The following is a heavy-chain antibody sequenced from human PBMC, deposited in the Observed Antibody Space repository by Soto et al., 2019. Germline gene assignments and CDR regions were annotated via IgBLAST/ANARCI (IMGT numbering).Heavy chain of an antibody. V-gene: IGHV5-10-1*01. J-gene: IGHJ6*02. CDR2: IDPSDSYT. D-gene: IGHD2-2*01. Sequence: PGESLKISCKGSGYSFTSYWISWVRQMPGKGLEWMGRIDPSDSYTNYSPSFQGHVTISADKSISTAYLQWSSLKASDTAMYYCASQKSHCSSTSCPSFPYYYGMDVWGQGTTVTVSS. CDR1: GYSFTSYW. CDR3: ASQKSHCSSTSCPSFPYYYGMDV.